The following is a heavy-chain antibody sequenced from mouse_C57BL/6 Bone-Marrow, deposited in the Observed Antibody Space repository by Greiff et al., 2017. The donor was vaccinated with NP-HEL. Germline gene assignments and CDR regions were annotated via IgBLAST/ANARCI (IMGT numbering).Heavy chain of an antibody. CDR3: ARCGYSSCAY. J-gene: IGHJ3*01. V-gene: IGHV1-69*01. CDR2: IDPYDSCT. CDR1: GYTFTGYW. Sequence: VKLQQSGAELVMPGASVKLSCKASGYTFTGYWMHWVKQRPGQGLEWIGDIDPYDSCTNYNQKFKGKSTLTVDKSSITAYMQRSSLTSEDSAVYYCARCGYSSCAYWGQGTLVTVSA. D-gene: IGHD2-12*01.